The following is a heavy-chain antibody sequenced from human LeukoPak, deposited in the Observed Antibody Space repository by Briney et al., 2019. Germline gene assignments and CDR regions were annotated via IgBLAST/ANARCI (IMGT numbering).Heavy chain of an antibody. J-gene: IGHJ5*01. CDR2: ISSSSSYI. CDR1: GFTFSSYS. D-gene: IGHD3-10*01. Sequence: PGGSLRLSCAASGFTFSSYSMNWVRQAPGKGLEWVSSISSSSSYIYYADSVKGRFTISRDNAKNSLYLQMNSLRAEDTAVYYCVRGGYYYGSGSYYIFDYWGQGILVTVSS. V-gene: IGHV3-21*01. CDR3: VRGGYYYGSGSYYIFDY.